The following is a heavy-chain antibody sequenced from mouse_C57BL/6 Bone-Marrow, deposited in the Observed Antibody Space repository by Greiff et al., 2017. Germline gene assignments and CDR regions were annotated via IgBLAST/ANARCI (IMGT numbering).Heavy chain of an antibody. CDR3: ARDLPITTAWAMDY. CDR2: IYPGDGDT. V-gene: IGHV1-82*01. CDR1: GYAFSSSW. J-gene: IGHJ4*01. Sequence: QVQLQQSGPELVKPGASVKISCKASGYAFSSSWMNWVKQRPGKGLEWIGRIYPGDGDTNYNGKFKGKATLTADKSSSTAYMQLSSLTSDDSAVYSCARDLPITTAWAMDYWGQGTSVTVSS. D-gene: IGHD1-2*01.